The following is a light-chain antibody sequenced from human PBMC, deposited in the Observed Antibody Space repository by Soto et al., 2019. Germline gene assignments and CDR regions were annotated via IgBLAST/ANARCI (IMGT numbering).Light chain of an antibody. V-gene: IGKV1-33*01. CDR2: DAS. CDR1: QGISNY. CDR3: QQYDSVPPT. Sequence: DIQMTQSPSSLSASVGDRVTITCQASQGISNYLNWYEQKPGKAPKLLIYDASNLETGVPSRFSGSGSGTDFTFTISSLQPEDIATYYCQQYDSVPPTFGQGTRLEIK. J-gene: IGKJ5*01.